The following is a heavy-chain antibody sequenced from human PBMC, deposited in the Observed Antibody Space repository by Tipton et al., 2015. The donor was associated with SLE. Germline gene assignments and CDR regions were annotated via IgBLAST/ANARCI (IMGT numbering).Heavy chain of an antibody. D-gene: IGHD3-3*01. Sequence: TLSLTCAVYGGSFSGYYWSWFRQPPGKGLEWIGEINHSGSTNYNPSLKSRVTISVDTPKNQFSLKLSSVTAADTAVYYCAREPRSGYHDYWGQGTLVIVSS. J-gene: IGHJ4*02. V-gene: IGHV4-34*01. CDR1: GGSFSGYY. CDR3: AREPRSGYHDY. CDR2: INHSGST.